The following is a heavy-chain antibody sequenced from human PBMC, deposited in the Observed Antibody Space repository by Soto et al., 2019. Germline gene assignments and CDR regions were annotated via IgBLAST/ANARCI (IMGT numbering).Heavy chain of an antibody. D-gene: IGHD3-9*01. V-gene: IGHV3-74*01. CDR3: ARPRTSDWAYDI. Sequence: EVQLVESGGGLVQPGGSLRLSCAASGFTFSNYWMHWVLQSPGKGLVWVSRIKTDGSDTHYADSVTGRFTISRDNAKNTLYLQMNSLRDEDTAVYYCARPRTSDWAYDIWGQGTMVIVSS. CDR2: IKTDGSDT. J-gene: IGHJ3*02. CDR1: GFTFSNYW.